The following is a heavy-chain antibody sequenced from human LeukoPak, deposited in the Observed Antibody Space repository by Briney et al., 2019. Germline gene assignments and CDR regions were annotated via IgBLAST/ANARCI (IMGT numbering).Heavy chain of an antibody. D-gene: IGHD2-2*01. J-gene: IGHJ4*02. CDR2: ISGSGGST. V-gene: IGHV3-23*01. Sequence: GGSLRLSCAASGFTFSSYAMSWVRQAPGKGLEWVSAISGSGGSTYYADSVKGRFTISRDNSKNTLYLQMNSLRAEDTAVYYCAKVLAGIVVVPAAMPLDYWGQGTLVTVSS. CDR1: GFTFSSYA. CDR3: AKVLAGIVVVPAAMPLDY.